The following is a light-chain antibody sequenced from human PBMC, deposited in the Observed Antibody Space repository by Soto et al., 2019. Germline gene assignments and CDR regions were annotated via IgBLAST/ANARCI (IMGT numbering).Light chain of an antibody. CDR3: QQRHRWPIT. CDR1: QSVSSY. Sequence: QFPATLSLSPVDIAPLSCRASQSVSSYLAWYQQKPGQAPRLLIYDASNRATGIPARFSGSGSGTDFTLTISSLEPEDSAVYYCQQRHRWPITFGQGTRLEIK. J-gene: IGKJ5*01. CDR2: DAS. V-gene: IGKV3-11*01.